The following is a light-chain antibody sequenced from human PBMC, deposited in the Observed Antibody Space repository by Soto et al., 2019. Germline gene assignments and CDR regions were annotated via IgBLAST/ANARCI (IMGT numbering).Light chain of an antibody. J-gene: IGKJ2*01. CDR1: QTLRRTY. V-gene: IGKV3D-20*02. Sequence: EIVLMQSPGTLSLSPGERATLSCRASQTLRRTYIAWYQQKPGQAPRVLIYGASKRATGIPDRFSGSGSGTDFSLTISRLEPEDFAVYYCQARSSWPMYTFGQGTKLDIK. CDR3: QARSSWPMYT. CDR2: GAS.